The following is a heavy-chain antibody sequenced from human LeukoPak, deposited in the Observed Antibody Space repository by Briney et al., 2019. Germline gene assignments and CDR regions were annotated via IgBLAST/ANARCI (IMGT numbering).Heavy chain of an antibody. V-gene: IGHV1-69*04. D-gene: IGHD6-13*01. J-gene: IGHJ5*02. Sequence: ASVKVSCKASGGTFSSYAISWVRQAPGQGLEWMGRIIPILGIANYAQKFQGRVTMTTDTSTSTAYMELRSLRSDDTAVYYCARINSAAAAGSNWFDPWGQGTLVTVSS. CDR1: GGTFSSYA. CDR3: ARINSAAAAGSNWFDP. CDR2: IIPILGIA.